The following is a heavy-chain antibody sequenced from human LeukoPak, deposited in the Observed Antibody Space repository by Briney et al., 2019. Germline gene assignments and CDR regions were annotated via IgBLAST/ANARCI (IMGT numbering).Heavy chain of an antibody. CDR1: GFTFSSSA. CDR2: ISYSGSGT. V-gene: IGHV3-23*01. J-gene: IGHJ4*02. Sequence: PGGSLRLSCAASGFTFSSSAMAWVRHAPGKGLEWVSTISYSGSGTYYADSVKGRFTISRDNAKNSLYLQVNSLRAEDTAVYYCARINQLLYKILDYWGQGTLVTVSS. D-gene: IGHD2-2*02. CDR3: ARINQLLYKILDY.